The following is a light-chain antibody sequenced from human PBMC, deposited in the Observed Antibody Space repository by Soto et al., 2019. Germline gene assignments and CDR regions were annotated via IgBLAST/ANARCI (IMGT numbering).Light chain of an antibody. V-gene: IGKV3-20*01. CDR1: QTVSSRY. CDR2: GAS. J-gene: IGKJ2*01. Sequence: EIVLTQSPGILSLSPGDTASLSCRASQTVSSRYLAWYQQRPGQAPRLLIYGASSRASGIPDRFSGSGSGTDFTLSSSKLEPEDVAVYYCQQYGGSPVYTFGQGTKLEIK. CDR3: QQYGGSPVYT.